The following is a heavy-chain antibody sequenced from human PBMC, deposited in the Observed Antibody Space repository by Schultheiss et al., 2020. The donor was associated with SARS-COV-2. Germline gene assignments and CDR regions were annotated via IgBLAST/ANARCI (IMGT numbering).Heavy chain of an antibody. CDR3: AREISSSWYYFDY. D-gene: IGHD6-13*01. Sequence: GESLKISCAASGFTFSSYGMHWVRQAPGKGLEWVAVISYDGSNKYYADSVKGRFTISRDNSKNTLYLQMNSLRAEDTAVYYCAREISSSWYYFDYWGQGTLVTVSS. CDR1: GFTFSSYG. J-gene: IGHJ4*02. CDR2: ISYDGSNK. V-gene: IGHV3-30*19.